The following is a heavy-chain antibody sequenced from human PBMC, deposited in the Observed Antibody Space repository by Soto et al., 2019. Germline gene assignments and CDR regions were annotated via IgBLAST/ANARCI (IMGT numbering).Heavy chain of an antibody. Sequence: ASVKVSCKASGYTFTVYYMHWVLQAPGQGLEWMGWINPNSGGTNYAQKFQGWVTMTRDTSISTAYMELSRLRSDDTAVYYCARGKLVPSGNYYYYYYGMYVRGQGTSVTVSS. CDR1: GYTFTVYY. D-gene: IGHD2-2*01. CDR3: ARGKLVPSGNYYYYYYGMYV. J-gene: IGHJ6*02. V-gene: IGHV1-2*04. CDR2: INPNSGGT.